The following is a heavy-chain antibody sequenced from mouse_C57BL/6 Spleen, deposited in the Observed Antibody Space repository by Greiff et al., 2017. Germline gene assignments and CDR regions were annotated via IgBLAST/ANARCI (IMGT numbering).Heavy chain of an antibody. CDR2: IYPGSGST. J-gene: IGHJ4*01. CDR1: GYTFTSYW. CDR3: ARGYGSRGAMDY. V-gene: IGHV1-55*01. Sequence: QVQLQQPGAELVKPGASVKMSCKASGYTFTSYWITWVKQRPGQGLEWSGDIYPGSGSTKYNEKLKSKATLTVDTSSSTAYMQLSSLTSEDSAVYYCARGYGSRGAMDYWGQGTSVTVSS. D-gene: IGHD1-1*01.